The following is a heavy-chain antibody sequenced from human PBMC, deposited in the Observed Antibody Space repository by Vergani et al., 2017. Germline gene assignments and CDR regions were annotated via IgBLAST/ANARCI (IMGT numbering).Heavy chain of an antibody. CDR1: GGSFTSYH. CDR3: ARVNTETNGHLYYSYYMDV. J-gene: IGHJ6*03. CDR2: IDHTGRP. Sequence: QVQLQQWGGGLLKPSETLSLTCVVNGGSFTSYHWTWIRQSPGGGLEWVGDIDHTGRPDYNPSLKSRLTMSVDKSRNQFSLTLNSVTATDTAIYFCARVNTETNGHLYYSYYMDVWGQGTAVTVS. V-gene: IGHV4-34*01. D-gene: IGHD4-11*01.